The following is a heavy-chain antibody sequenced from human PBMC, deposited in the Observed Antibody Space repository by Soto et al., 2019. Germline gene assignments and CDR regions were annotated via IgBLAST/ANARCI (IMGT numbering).Heavy chain of an antibody. D-gene: IGHD1-26*01. CDR1: GFTFSSYS. CDR3: ARDIRWELGPPVDY. CDR2: ISSSSSYI. Sequence: GGSLRLSCAASGFTFSSYSMNWVRQAPGKGLEWVSSISSSSSYIYYADSVKGRFTISRDNAKNSLYLQMNSLRAEDTAVYYCARDIRWELGPPVDYWGQGTLVTVSS. V-gene: IGHV3-21*01. J-gene: IGHJ4*02.